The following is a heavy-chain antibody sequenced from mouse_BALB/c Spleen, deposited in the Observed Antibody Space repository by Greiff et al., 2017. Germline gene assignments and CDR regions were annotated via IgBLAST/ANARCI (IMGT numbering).Heavy chain of an antibody. D-gene: IGHD2-4*01. V-gene: IGHV5-12-2*01. Sequence: DVQLVESGGGLVQPGGSLKLSCAASGFTFSSYTMSWVRQTPEKRLEWVAYISNGGGSTYYPDTVKGRFTISRDNAKNTLYLQMSSLKSEDTAMYYCARRLDYGYFDYWGQGTTLTVSS. CDR1: GFTFSSYT. CDR3: ARRLDYGYFDY. J-gene: IGHJ2*01. CDR2: ISNGGGST.